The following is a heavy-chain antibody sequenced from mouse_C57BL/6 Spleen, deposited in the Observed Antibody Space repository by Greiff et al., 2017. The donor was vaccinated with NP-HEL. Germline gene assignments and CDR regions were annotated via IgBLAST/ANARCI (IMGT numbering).Heavy chain of an antibody. V-gene: IGHV1-82*01. Sequence: VQLQQSGPELVKPGASVKISCKASGYAFSSSWMNWVKQRPGKGLEWIGRIYPGDGDTNYNGKFKGKATLTADKSSSTAYMQLSSLTSEDSAVYFCARWAPLTTVEGYWYFDVWGTGTTVTVSS. CDR3: ARWAPLTTVEGYWYFDV. J-gene: IGHJ1*03. D-gene: IGHD1-1*01. CDR1: GYAFSSSW. CDR2: IYPGDGDT.